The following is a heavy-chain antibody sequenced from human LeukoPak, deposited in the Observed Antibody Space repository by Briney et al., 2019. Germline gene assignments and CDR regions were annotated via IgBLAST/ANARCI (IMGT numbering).Heavy chain of an antibody. D-gene: IGHD3-10*01. CDR1: GYTLTELS. V-gene: IGHV1-2*02. CDR2: INPNTGDT. J-gene: IGHJ4*02. CDR3: ARVRSRTNDY. Sequence: ASAKVSCKVSGYTLTELSMHWVRQAPGQGLEWMGWINPNTGDTGSAQKFQGRVTMTRDTSISTAYMELRRLTSNDTAVYYCARVRSRTNDYWGQGTLVTVSS.